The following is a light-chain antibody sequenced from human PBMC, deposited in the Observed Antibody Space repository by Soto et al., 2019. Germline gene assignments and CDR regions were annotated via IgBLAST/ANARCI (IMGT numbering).Light chain of an antibody. V-gene: IGKV3-11*01. CDR1: KSVSNF. CDR3: QQRSNWPIT. CDR2: DAS. J-gene: IGKJ5*01. Sequence: EIVLTQSPATLSLSPGDRATLSCRASKSVSNFLAWYQQKSGQAPSLLIYDASNRATGIPARFSGSGSGTDFTLTISSLEPEDFALYYCQQRSNWPITFGQGTRLEIK.